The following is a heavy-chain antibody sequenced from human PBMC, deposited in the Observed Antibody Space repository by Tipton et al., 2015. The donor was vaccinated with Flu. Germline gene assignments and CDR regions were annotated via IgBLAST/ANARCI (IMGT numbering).Heavy chain of an antibody. V-gene: IGHV4-59*01. CDR3: ARIQGGYYGSESYDT. J-gene: IGHJ5*02. Sequence: TLSLTCSVSGASISDYYWNWIRQPPGKGLEWIGYVFYTGSTDYNPSLKSRVTISVDTSKNQFSLELISVTAADTAVYYCARIQGGYYGSESYDTWGQGMLVTVSS. D-gene: IGHD3-10*01. CDR2: VFYTGST. CDR1: GASISDYY.